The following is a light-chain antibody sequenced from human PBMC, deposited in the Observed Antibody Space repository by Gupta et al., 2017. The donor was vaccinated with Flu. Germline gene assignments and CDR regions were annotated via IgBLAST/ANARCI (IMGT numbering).Light chain of an antibody. CDR3: QQSYSTPLT. Sequence: GDRVTITCRASQSISTYLNWYQHKPGKVPRLLIYGASKLQSGVPSGFSGSGSGTDFTLTISSLQPEDFATYYCQQSYSTPLTFGGGTKVEI. CDR2: GAS. V-gene: IGKV1-39*01. J-gene: IGKJ4*01. CDR1: QSISTY.